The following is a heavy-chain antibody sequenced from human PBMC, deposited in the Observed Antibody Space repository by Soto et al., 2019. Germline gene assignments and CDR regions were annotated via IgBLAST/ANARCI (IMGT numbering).Heavy chain of an antibody. CDR1: GFTVSSNY. J-gene: IGHJ6*03. V-gene: IGHV3-53*04. CDR3: ARGDIVAPYYYYDMDV. CDR2: IYSGGST. D-gene: IGHD5-12*01. Sequence: EVQLVESGGGLVQPGGSLRLSCAASGFTVSSNYMSWVRQAPGKGLEWVSVIYSGGSTYYADSVKGRFPISRHNSKNTLYLQINSLRAEDTAVYYCARGDIVAPYYYYDMDVWGKGTTVTVSS.